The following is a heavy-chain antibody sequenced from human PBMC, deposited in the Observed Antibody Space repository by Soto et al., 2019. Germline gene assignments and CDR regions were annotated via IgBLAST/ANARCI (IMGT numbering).Heavy chain of an antibody. CDR1: GGSISSGDYY. V-gene: IGHV4-30-4*01. J-gene: IGHJ3*02. Sequence: SETLSLTCTFSGGSISSGDYYWSWIPQPPGKGLEWIGYIYYSGSSYYNPSLKSRVTISVVTSKNQFALKLRSVTAADTAVYYCARDIRWDDYGDYSDAFDIWGQGTMVTVSS. CDR3: ARDIRWDDYGDYSDAFDI. D-gene: IGHD4-17*01. CDR2: IYYSGSS.